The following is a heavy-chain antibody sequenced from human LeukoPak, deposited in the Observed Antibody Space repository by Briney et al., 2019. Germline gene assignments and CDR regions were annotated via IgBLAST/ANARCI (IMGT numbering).Heavy chain of an antibody. CDR3: ARVSDWFDP. CDR1: GGSISSGSYY. CDR2: IYTSGST. V-gene: IGHV4-61*02. J-gene: IGHJ5*02. Sequence: SETLSLTCTVSGGSISSGSYYWSWIRQPAGKGLEWIGRIYTSGSTNYNPSLKSRVTISVDTSKNQLSLKLSSVTAADTAVYYCARVSDWFDPWGQGTLVTVSS.